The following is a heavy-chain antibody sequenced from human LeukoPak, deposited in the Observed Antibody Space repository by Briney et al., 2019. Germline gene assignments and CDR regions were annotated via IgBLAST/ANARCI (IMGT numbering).Heavy chain of an antibody. D-gene: IGHD3-10*01. CDR1: GYTFVDYW. Sequence: GESLKISCRGSGYTFVDYWSGWVRQMPGKGLEWMGIIYPGDSDTRYSPSFQGQVTISADKSISTAYLQWSSLKASDTAMYYCARVYGSGSYYNPNFDYWGQGTLVTVSS. CDR3: ARVYGSGSYYNPNFDY. CDR2: IYPGDSDT. J-gene: IGHJ4*02. V-gene: IGHV5-51*01.